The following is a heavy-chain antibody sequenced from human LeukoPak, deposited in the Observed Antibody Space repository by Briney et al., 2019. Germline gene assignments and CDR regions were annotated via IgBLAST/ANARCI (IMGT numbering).Heavy chain of an antibody. CDR3: ARVSGGNSDWFDP. J-gene: IGHJ5*02. CDR1: GGSISSGSHY. CDR2: IYTSGST. Sequence: SETLSLTCTVSGGSISSGSHYWGWIRQPAGKGLEWIGRIYTSGSTNYNPSLNSRVTISGDTSKSQFSLKLSSVTAADTAVYYCARVSGGNSDWFDPWGQGTLVTVSS. V-gene: IGHV4-61*02. D-gene: IGHD4-23*01.